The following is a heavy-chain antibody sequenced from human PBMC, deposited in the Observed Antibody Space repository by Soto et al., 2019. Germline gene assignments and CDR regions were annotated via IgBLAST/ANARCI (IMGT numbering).Heavy chain of an antibody. V-gene: IGHV3-33*01. Sequence: QVQLVESGGGVVQPGRSLRLSCAASGFTFSSYGMHWVRQAPGKGLEWVAVIWYDGSNKYYADSVKGRFTISRDNSKNTLYLQMNRLRAEDTAVYYCASGGGAVAEDFWGQGTPVTVSS. CDR3: ASGGGAVAEDF. J-gene: IGHJ4*02. CDR2: IWYDGSNK. CDR1: GFTFSSYG. D-gene: IGHD6-19*01.